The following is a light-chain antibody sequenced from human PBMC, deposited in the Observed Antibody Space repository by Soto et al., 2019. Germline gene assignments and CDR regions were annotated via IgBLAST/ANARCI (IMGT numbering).Light chain of an antibody. CDR1: QSISSH. J-gene: IGKJ2*01. V-gene: IGKV1-39*01. Sequence: DIPMTQSPSSLSASVGDRVTITCGASQSISSHLNWYQQKPGKAPKLLIYAASSLQSGVPSRFSGSGSGTDLTLTISSLQPEDFATYYCQQSYSTPYTFGQGTKLVIK. CDR2: AAS. CDR3: QQSYSTPYT.